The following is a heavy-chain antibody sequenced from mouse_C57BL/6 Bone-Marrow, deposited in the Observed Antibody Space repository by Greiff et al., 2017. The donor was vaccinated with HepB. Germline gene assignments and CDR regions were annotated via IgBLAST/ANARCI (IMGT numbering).Heavy chain of an antibody. Sequence: EVQLVESGGDLVKPGGSLKLSCAASGFTFSSYGMSWVRQTPDKRLEWVATISSGGSYTYYPDSVKGRFTISRDNAKNTLYLQMSSLKSEDTAMYYCARHRLGAWFAYWGQGTRVTVSA. CDR1: GFTFSSYG. CDR2: ISSGGSYT. V-gene: IGHV5-6*01. CDR3: ARHRLGAWFAY. J-gene: IGHJ3*01. D-gene: IGHD4-1*01.